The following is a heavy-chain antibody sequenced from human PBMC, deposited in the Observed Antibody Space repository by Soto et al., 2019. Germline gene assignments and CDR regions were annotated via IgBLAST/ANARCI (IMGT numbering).Heavy chain of an antibody. Sequence: PGESLKISCKGSGYSFTSYWIGWVRQMPGKGLEWMGIIYPGDSDTRYSPSFQGQVTISADKSISTAYLQWSSLKASDTAMYYCARQYCTNGVCSKNDYFDYWGQGTLVTVSS. CDR3: ARQYCTNGVCSKNDYFDY. CDR1: GYSFTSYW. D-gene: IGHD2-8*01. J-gene: IGHJ4*02. CDR2: IYPGDSDT. V-gene: IGHV5-51*01.